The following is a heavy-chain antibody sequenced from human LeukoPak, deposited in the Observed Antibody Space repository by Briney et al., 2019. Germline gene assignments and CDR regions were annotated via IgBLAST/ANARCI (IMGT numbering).Heavy chain of an antibody. J-gene: IGHJ1*01. CDR2: IDTSGNT. V-gene: IGHV4-4*07. CDR1: GGSISSYY. CDR3: VSGPNYYDSSGYYRAEYFQY. D-gene: IGHD3-22*01. Sequence: PSETLSLTCTVSGGSISSYYWSWIRQPAGKGLEWIGRIDTSGNTNYKPSLKSRVTMSVDTSKNQFSLRLSSVTAVDTAVYYCVSGPNYYDSSGYYRAEYFQYWGQGTLVTVSS.